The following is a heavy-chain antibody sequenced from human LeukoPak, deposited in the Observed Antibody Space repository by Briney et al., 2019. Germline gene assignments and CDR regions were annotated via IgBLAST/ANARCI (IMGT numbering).Heavy chain of an antibody. Sequence: ASVKVSCKASGYTFTSYGISWVRQATGQGLEWMGWMNPNSGNTGYAQKFQGRVTMTRNTSISTAYMELSSLRSEDTAVYYCARGRYSYGYGGDYWGQGTLVTVSS. D-gene: IGHD5-18*01. CDR1: GYTFTSYG. CDR3: ARGRYSYGYGGDY. J-gene: IGHJ4*02. CDR2: MNPNSGNT. V-gene: IGHV1-8*02.